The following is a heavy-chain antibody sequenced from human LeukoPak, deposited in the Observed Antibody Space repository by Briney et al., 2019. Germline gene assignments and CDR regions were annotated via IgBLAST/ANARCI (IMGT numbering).Heavy chain of an antibody. CDR3: ARVWSVEWELPHCFDY. Sequence: GGSLRLSCAASGFTVSSNYMSWVRQAPGKGLEWVSVIYSGGSTYYADSVKGRFTISRDNSKNTLYLQMNSLRAEDTAVYYCARVWSVEWELPHCFDYWGQGTLVTVSS. V-gene: IGHV3-66*02. J-gene: IGHJ4*02. CDR1: GFTVSSNY. CDR2: IYSGGST. D-gene: IGHD1-26*01.